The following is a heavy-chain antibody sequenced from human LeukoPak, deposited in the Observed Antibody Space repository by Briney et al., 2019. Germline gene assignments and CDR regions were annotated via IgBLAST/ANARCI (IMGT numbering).Heavy chain of an antibody. CDR2: IRPETGEP. V-gene: IGHV1-24*01. CDR3: STDSGRSYFYFDF. Sequence: AASVKVSCKISGFGLSVLSIHWMRQAPGKGLEWVGGIRPETGEPIFAQTFRGRVTISEDTFTDTGYLELRGLTSEDTAVYYCSTDSGRSYFYFDFWGQGTLVTVSS. J-gene: IGHJ4*02. CDR1: GFGLSVLS. D-gene: IGHD3-10*01.